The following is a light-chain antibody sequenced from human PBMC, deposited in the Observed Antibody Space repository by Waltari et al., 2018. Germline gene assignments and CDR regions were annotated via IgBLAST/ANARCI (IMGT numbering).Light chain of an antibody. CDR2: DEN. V-gene: IGLV3-19*01. J-gene: IGLJ2*01. Sequence: SSALTQDPAMSVALGQTVTITCRGQSLTIFYANRYQQKPGQAPLLVLYDENKRPSGIPDRFSGSSSGSSASLTITGAQAEDEAAYYCNSRDTRGNHVLFGGGTKLTVL. CDR3: NSRDTRGNHVL. CDR1: SLTIFY.